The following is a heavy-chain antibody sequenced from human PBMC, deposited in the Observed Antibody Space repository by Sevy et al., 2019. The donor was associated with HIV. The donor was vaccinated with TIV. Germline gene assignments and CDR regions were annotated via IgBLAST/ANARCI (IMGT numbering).Heavy chain of an antibody. CDR1: GFTFSSYW. D-gene: IGHD5-18*01. J-gene: IGHJ4*02. Sequence: GGYLRLSCAASGFTFSSYWMSWVRQAPGKGLERVATMKEDGSERNYVDSVKGRFTISRYNAKNSLYLQINSLRAEDTAVYYCMREGVGGYSYSLDCWGQGTLVTVSS. V-gene: IGHV3-7*01. CDR2: MKEDGSER. CDR3: MREGVGGYSYSLDC.